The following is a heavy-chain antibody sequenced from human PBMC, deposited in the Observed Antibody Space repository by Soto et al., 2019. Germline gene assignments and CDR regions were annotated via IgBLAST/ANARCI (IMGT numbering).Heavy chain of an antibody. CDR1: GYSFSSYW. V-gene: IGHV5-51*01. J-gene: IGHJ4*02. CDR3: ARWSGQWLAKFDY. CDR2: IYPGDSDT. Sequence: PGESLKISCKGSGYSFSSYWIVLVRQIPGKGLEWMGIIYPGDSDTRYSPSFQGQVTISADKSISTDYLQWSSLKASDTAMYYCARWSGQWLAKFDYWGQGTLVTVSS. D-gene: IGHD6-19*01.